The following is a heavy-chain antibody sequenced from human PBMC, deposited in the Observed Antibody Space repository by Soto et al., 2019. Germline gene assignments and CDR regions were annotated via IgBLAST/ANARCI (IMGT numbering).Heavy chain of an antibody. Sequence: QVQLVESGGGVVQPGRSLRLSCEASGFTFRDYAMHWVRQAPGKGLEWVAAIPSDGSAQHYAASVKGRFSISRDNSKNTLSLQMNSLRPEDAALYYCARAVAGQVRSAWTWLDYWGQGTLVTVSS. CDR1: GFTFRDYA. V-gene: IGHV3-30-3*01. CDR3: ARAVAGQVRSAWTWLDY. J-gene: IGHJ4*02. D-gene: IGHD1-1*01. CDR2: IPSDGSAQ.